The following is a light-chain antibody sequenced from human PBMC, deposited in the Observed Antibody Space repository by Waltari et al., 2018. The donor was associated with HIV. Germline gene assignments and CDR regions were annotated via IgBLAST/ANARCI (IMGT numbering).Light chain of an antibody. CDR2: DVT. CDR3: CSYAGGYTLV. CDR1: SSDVGGYNY. V-gene: IGLV2-11*01. Sequence: QSALTQTRSVSGSPGQSVTISCTGTSSDVGGYNYVSWYQQQPGKAPKLMIYDVTKRPSGVPDRFSGSKSGNTASLTISGLQAEDEADYFCCSYAGGYTLVFGGGTKLTVL. J-gene: IGLJ3*02.